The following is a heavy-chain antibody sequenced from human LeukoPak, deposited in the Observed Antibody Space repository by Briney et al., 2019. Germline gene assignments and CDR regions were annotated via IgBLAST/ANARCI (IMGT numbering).Heavy chain of an antibody. CDR3: AREGHSDLLTGYSPVEYYYYYIDV. D-gene: IGHD3-9*01. J-gene: IGHJ6*03. CDR2: MSNDGKNK. Sequence: GGSLRLSCAVSGFTLTNYAVHWVRQAQGMGLEWLAVMSNDGKNKYLADGLKGRFTVSRDFSKDTLYLQMDRLRAEETAVYYCAREGHSDLLTGYSPVEYYYYYIDVWGKGTTVTVSS. V-gene: IGHV3-30*04. CDR1: GFTLTNYA.